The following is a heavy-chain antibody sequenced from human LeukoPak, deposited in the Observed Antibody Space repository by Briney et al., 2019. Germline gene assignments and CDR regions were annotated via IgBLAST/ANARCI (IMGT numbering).Heavy chain of an antibody. D-gene: IGHD4-23*01. J-gene: IGHJ4*02. CDR3: ARGGVTEHFDY. CDR2: INHSGST. V-gene: IGHV4-34*01. Sequence: PSETLSLTCAVYGGSFSGYYWSWIRQPPGKGLEWIGEINHSGSTNYNPSLKSRVTISVDTSKNQFSLKLSSVTAADTAVYYCARGGVTEHFDYWGQGTLVTVSS. CDR1: GGSFSGYY.